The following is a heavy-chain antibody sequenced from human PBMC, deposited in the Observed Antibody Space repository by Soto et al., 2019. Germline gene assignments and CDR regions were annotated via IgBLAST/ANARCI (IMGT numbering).Heavy chain of an antibody. CDR2: ISTGTGNT. V-gene: IGHV1-3*04. CDR1: GYTSTGYV. D-gene: IGHD3-10*01. J-gene: IGHJ3*02. CDR3: AREGINAGIRPWGDAFDI. Sequence: QVQLVQSGAEVKKPGASVKISCEASGYTSTGYVMHWVRQAPGQRPEWMGWISTGTGNTRSSQRFQGRVTFTGDASASTFDMGLSSLTFEDTAVYYCAREGINAGIRPWGDAFDIWGQGTMVTVSS.